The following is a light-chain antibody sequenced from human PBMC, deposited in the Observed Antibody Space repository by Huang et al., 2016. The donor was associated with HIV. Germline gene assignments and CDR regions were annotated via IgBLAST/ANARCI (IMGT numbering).Light chain of an antibody. Sequence: EIVMTQSPATLSVSPGKRATLSCRANKNIGTTLAWYQQKPGQAPRLLIYGASTRAPGSPDRFSGRGSGTEFTLTISSLQSEDLAVYYCQQYNNWPPVTFGQGTRLEIK. CDR3: QQYNNWPPVT. V-gene: IGKV3-15*01. CDR2: GAS. J-gene: IGKJ5*01. CDR1: KNIGTT.